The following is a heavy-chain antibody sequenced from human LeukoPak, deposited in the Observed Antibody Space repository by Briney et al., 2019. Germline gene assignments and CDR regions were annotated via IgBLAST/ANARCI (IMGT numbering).Heavy chain of an antibody. CDR1: GGSISSSSYY. D-gene: IGHD3-10*01. V-gene: IGHV4-39*07. J-gene: IGHJ4*02. CDR3: ASDYGSGSPPGV. Sequence: PSETLSLTCTVSGGSISSSSYYWGWIRQPPGKGLEWIGSIYYSGSTYYNPSLRSRVTISVDTSKNQFSLKLSSVTAADTAVNYCASDYGSGSPPGVWGQGTLVTVSS. CDR2: IYYSGST.